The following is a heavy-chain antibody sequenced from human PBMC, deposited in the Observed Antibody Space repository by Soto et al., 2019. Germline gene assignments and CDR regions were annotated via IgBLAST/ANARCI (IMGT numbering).Heavy chain of an antibody. CDR1: GFTFSSYA. J-gene: IGHJ6*02. D-gene: IGHD3-3*01. CDR2: LSYDGSNK. Sequence: QVQLVESGGGVVQPGRSLRLSCAASGFTFSSYAMHWVRQAPGKGLEWVAVLSYDGSNKYYADSVKGRFTISRDNSKNTLYLQMNSLRAEDTAVYYCARAYYDFWSGYSDDYYYYGMDVWGQGTTVTVSS. V-gene: IGHV3-30-3*01. CDR3: ARAYYDFWSGYSDDYYYYGMDV.